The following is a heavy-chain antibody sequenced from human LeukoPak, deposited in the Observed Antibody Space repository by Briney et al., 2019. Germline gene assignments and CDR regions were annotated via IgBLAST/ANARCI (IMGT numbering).Heavy chain of an antibody. CDR3: AKDRESNIVLVPAAVDY. CDR2: IRYDGTNK. D-gene: IGHD2-2*01. Sequence: PGGSLRLSCAASGFTFRSYGMQWVRQAPGKGLEWVAFIRYDGTNKYYADSVKGRFTISRDNSKNTLYLQMNSLRAGDTAVYYCAKDRESNIVLVPAAVDYWGQGTLVTVSS. CDR1: GFTFRSYG. J-gene: IGHJ4*02. V-gene: IGHV3-30*02.